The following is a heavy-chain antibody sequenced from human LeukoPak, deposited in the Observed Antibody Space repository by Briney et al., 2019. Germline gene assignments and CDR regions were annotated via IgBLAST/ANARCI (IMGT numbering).Heavy chain of an antibody. D-gene: IGHD1-26*01. V-gene: IGHV3-21*01. CDR1: GLTFSSYS. J-gene: IGHJ4*02. Sequence: PGGSLRLSCAASGLTFSSYSMNWVRQAPGKGLEWVSSISSSSYIYYADSVKGRFTISRDNAKNSLYLQMNSLRAEDTAVYYCARGGIVGATRPFDYWGQGTLVTVSS. CDR2: ISSSSYI. CDR3: ARGGIVGATRPFDY.